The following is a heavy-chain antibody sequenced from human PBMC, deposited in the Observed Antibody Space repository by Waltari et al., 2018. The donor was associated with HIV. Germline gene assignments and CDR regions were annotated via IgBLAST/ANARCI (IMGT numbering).Heavy chain of an antibody. CDR2: IRQEGSGI. D-gene: IGHD6-13*01. J-gene: IGHJ4*02. Sequence: EVQLVESGGGLVQPGGSLRLSCAASGFTFSSYWMSWFRQVPGKGRGGVANIRQEGSGIYYVDSVKGRFTSSRDNAKNSLYLQMNSLRAEDTAVYFCARRGGRSSPLGYWGQGTLVTVSS. CDR1: GFTFSSYW. CDR3: ARRGGRSSPLGY. V-gene: IGHV3-7*01.